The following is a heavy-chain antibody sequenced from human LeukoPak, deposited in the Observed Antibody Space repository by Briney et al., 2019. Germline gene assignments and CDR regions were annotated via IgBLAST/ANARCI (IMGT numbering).Heavy chain of an antibody. CDR3: AKRGDGYNNFYYYYYYMDV. CDR2: IRYDGSNK. D-gene: IGHD5-24*01. Sequence: GGSLRLSCAASGFTFSSYGMHWVRQAPGKGLEWVAFIRYDGSNKYYADSVKGRFTISRDNSKNTLYLQMNSLRAEDTAVYYCAKRGDGYNNFYYYYYYMDVWGKGTTVTISS. V-gene: IGHV3-30*02. CDR1: GFTFSSYG. J-gene: IGHJ6*03.